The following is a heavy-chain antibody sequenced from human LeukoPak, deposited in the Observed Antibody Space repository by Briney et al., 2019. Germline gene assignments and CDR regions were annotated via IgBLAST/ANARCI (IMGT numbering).Heavy chain of an antibody. J-gene: IGHJ5*02. CDR2: INTNSGGT. CDR1: GYTFTGYY. CDR3: ARDRVVGATGFDP. V-gene: IGHV1-2*02. D-gene: IGHD1-26*01. Sequence: ASVKVSCKASGYTFTGYYMHWVRQAPGQGLEWMGWINTNSGGTNYAQKFQGRVTMTRDTSISTAYMELSRLRSDDTAVYYCARDRVVGATGFDPWGQGTLVTVSS.